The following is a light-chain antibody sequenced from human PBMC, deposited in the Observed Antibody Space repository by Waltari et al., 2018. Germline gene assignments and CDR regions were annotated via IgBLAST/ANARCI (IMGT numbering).Light chain of an antibody. V-gene: IGKV3-20*01. J-gene: IGKJ2*01. CDR2: DGS. CDR3: QHYEYSSYT. CDR1: QSVSGGN. Sequence: EIVLTQSPGTLSLSPGERATLSCRASQSVSGGNLVWYRQKPGQAPRLLIYDGSSRATGIPDRFSGSGSGTDFTLTINRLEPEDFAVYYCQHYEYSSYTFGQGTKLEIK.